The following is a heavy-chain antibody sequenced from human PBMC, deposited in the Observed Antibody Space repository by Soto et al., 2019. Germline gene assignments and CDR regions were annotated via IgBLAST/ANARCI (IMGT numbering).Heavy chain of an antibody. V-gene: IGHV3-23*01. J-gene: IGHJ4*02. CDR3: AKDSQLAGYYFDY. CDR1: GFTFSSYA. Sequence: GGSLRLSCAASGFTFSSYAMSWVRQAPGKGLEWVSAISGSGGSTYYADSVKGRFNISRDNSKNTLYLQMNSLRSEDTAVYYCAKDSQLAGYYFDYWGQGTLVTVSS. D-gene: IGHD6-6*01. CDR2: ISGSGGST.